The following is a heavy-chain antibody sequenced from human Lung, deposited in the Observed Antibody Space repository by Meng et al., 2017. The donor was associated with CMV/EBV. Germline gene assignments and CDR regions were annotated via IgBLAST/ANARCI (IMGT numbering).Heavy chain of an antibody. CDR1: GCTFTGYY. V-gene: IGHV1-2*02. CDR3: AYTYDFWSGYYPPGMDV. CDR2: INPNSGGT. Sequence: ASVKVSCKASGCTFTGYYMHWVRQAPGQGLEWMGWINPNSGGTNYAQKFQGRVTMTRDTSISTAYMELSRLRSDDTAVYYCAYTYDFWSGYYPPGMDVWGQGTTVTVSS. D-gene: IGHD3-3*01. J-gene: IGHJ6*02.